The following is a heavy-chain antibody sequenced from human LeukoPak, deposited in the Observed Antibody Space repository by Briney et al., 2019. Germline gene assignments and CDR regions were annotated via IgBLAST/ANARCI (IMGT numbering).Heavy chain of an antibody. CDR1: GFTFSSYS. V-gene: IGHV3-21*01. Sequence: GGSLRLSCAASGFTFSSYSMNWVRQAPGKGLEWVSSISSSSSYIYYADSVKGRFTISRDNAKNSLYLQMNSLRAEDTAVYYCARGREEQWLAYFDYWGQGTLVTVSS. CDR2: ISSSSSYI. J-gene: IGHJ4*02. CDR3: ARGREEQWLAYFDY. D-gene: IGHD6-19*01.